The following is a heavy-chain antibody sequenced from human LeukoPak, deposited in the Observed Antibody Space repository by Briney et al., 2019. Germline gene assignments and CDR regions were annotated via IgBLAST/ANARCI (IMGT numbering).Heavy chain of an antibody. CDR3: ARGFDTYYYGMDV. V-gene: IGHV3-23*01. CDR2: ISGSGGST. Sequence: GGSLRLSCAASGFTFSSYAMSWVRQAPGKGLEWVSAISGSGGSTYYADSVKGRFTISRHNSKNTLYLQMNSLRAEDTAVYYCARGFDTYYYGMDVWGQGTTVTVSS. CDR1: GFTFSSYA. J-gene: IGHJ6*02.